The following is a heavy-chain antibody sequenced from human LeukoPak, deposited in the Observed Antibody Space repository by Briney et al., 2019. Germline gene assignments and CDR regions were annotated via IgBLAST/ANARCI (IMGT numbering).Heavy chain of an antibody. J-gene: IGHJ6*03. Sequence: GESLKISCKGSGYGFTTYWIGWVRPMPGKGLEWMGIIYPGDSDTRYSPSFQGQVTISAEKSISTAYLQWSSLKASDAAMYYCARYSGSYYHMDVWGKGTTVTVSS. CDR3: ARYSGSYYHMDV. CDR1: GYGFTTYW. V-gene: IGHV5-51*01. D-gene: IGHD1-26*01. CDR2: IYPGDSDT.